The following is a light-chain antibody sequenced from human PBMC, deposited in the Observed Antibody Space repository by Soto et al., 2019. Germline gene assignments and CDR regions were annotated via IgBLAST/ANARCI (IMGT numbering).Light chain of an antibody. CDR3: AAWDESLGGLDV. J-gene: IGLJ1*01. CDR1: SSSIGSNY. CDR2: RNN. V-gene: IGLV1-47*01. Sequence: QSVLTQPPSASGTPGQGVTISCSGSSSSIGSNYVFWYQHLPRTAPKLLIYRNNRRPSGIPDRFSGSKSGTSASLTISGLRSEDEADYYCAAWDESLGGLDVFGTGTKLTVL.